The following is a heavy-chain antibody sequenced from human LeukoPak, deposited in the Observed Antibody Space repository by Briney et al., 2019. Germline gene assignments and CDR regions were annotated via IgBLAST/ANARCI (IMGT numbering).Heavy chain of an antibody. CDR2: IGTAGVT. CDR1: GFTFSSYD. J-gene: IGHJ4*02. CDR3: ARLSSKGFDY. Sequence: PGGSLRLSCAASGFTFSSYDMHWVRQATGKGLEWVSAIGTAGVTYYPGSVKGRFTISRENAKNSLYLQMNSLRAGDTAVYYCARLSSKGFDYWGQGTLVTVSS. V-gene: IGHV3-13*01.